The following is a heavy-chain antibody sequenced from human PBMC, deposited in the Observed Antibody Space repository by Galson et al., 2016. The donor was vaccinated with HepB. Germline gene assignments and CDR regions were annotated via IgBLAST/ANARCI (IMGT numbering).Heavy chain of an antibody. D-gene: IGHD3-3*02. CDR3: ARGKIHFFDI. CDR1: GFTFTTSG. Sequence: SLRLSCAASGFTFTTSGMNWVRQAPGKGLEWISYISSSRTIMYYADSVKGRFTISRDNAKNSLYLQMNSLRDEDTAVYYCARGKIHFFDIWGQGTMVTVYS. V-gene: IGHV3-48*02. J-gene: IGHJ3*02. CDR2: ISSSRTIM.